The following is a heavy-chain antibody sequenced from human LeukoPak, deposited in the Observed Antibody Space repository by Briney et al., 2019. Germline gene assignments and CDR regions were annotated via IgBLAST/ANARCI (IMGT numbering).Heavy chain of an antibody. J-gene: IGHJ2*01. CDR2: IYYSGST. CDR1: GGSISSSSYY. CDR3: ARCRSRYDILTGYYPDWYFDL. V-gene: IGHV4-39*07. Sequence: SETLSLTCTVSGGSISSSSYYWGWIRQPPGKGLEWIGSIYYSGSTCYNPSLKSRVTISVDTSKNQFSLKLSSVTAADTAVYYCARCRSRYDILTGYYPDWYFDLWGRGTLVTVSS. D-gene: IGHD3-9*01.